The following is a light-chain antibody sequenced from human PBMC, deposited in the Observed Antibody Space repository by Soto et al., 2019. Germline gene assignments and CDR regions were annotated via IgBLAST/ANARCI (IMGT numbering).Light chain of an antibody. CDR3: SSYTSSSTLV. CDR1: SSDIGNYNL. Sequence: QSALTQPASVSGSPGQSITISCTGTSSDIGNYNLVSWYQQHPGKAPKVMIYEVNKRPSGVSNRFSGSKSGNTASLTISGLQAEDEADYYCSSYTSSSTLVFGGGTKVTVL. J-gene: IGLJ3*02. CDR2: EVN. V-gene: IGLV2-14*02.